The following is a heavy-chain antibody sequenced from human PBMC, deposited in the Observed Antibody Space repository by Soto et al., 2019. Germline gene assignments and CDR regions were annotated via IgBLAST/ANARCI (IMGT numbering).Heavy chain of an antibody. Sequence: ASVKVSFKTSGYSFITNARHWVRQAPGQRLEWLGWIKPGTGTTKYSQKFQGRVNITRDTSASTAYLELSTLRSEDTAVYYCARDTETLGPRANDALDIWGQGTMVTVSS. J-gene: IGHJ3*02. CDR3: ARDTETLGPRANDALDI. CDR2: IKPGTGTT. V-gene: IGHV1-3*01. D-gene: IGHD3-3*02. CDR1: GYSFITNA.